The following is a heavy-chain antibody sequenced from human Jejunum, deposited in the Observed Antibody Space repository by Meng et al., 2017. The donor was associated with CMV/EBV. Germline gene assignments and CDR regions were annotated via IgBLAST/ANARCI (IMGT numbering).Heavy chain of an antibody. CDR1: GYIFNNYG. D-gene: IGHD2-21*02. V-gene: IGHV1-18*01. CDR2: ISAYNGNT. CDR3: ARDLWPHIVVVTAPSEF. J-gene: IGHJ4*02. Sequence: QVQRVQSGAGVKKPGASVKVSCKASGYIFNNYGVSWVRQAPGQGPEWMGWISAYNGNTNYAQNFQGRFTMTTDTSTSTAYMELRSLTSDDTAVYYCARDLWPHIVVVTAPSEFWGQGTLVTVSS.